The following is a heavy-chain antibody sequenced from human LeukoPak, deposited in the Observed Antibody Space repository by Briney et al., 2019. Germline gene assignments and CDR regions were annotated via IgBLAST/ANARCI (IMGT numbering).Heavy chain of an antibody. V-gene: IGHV4-34*01. CDR3: ASLDLAVLSLDY. CDR1: GGSFSGYY. J-gene: IGHJ4*02. Sequence: SETLSLTCAVYGGSFSGYYWSWIPQPPGKGLEGIGEINHSGITKYNPSLMSRVTISVDTSKNQFSLMRSSVTAADTAVYYCASLDLAVLSLDYWGQGTLVTVSS. CDR2: INHSGIT. D-gene: IGHD2-8*01.